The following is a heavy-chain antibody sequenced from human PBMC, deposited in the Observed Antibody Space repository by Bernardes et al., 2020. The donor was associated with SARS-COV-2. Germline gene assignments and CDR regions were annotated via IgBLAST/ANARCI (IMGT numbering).Heavy chain of an antibody. D-gene: IGHD3-10*01. J-gene: IGHJ4*02. CDR2: IKQDGSEK. Sequence: GGSLRLSCAASGFTFSRYWKSWDRQAPGKGLAWVANIKQDGSEKYYVDSVKGRFTISRENAKNSLYLQMNSLRAEDTAVYYCARGLYYFDYWGQGTLVTVSS. CDR1: GFTFSRYW. V-gene: IGHV3-7*01. CDR3: ARGLYYFDY.